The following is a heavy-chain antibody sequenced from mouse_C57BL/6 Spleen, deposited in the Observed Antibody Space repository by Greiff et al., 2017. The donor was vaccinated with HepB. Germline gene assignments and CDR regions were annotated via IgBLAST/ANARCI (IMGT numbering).Heavy chain of an antibody. CDR3: ARMGTVSGMDY. V-gene: IGHV1-80*01. Sequence: VKLKQSGAELVKPGASVKISCKASGYAFSSYWMNWVKQRPGKGLEWIGQIYPGDGDTNYNGKFKGKATLTADKSSSTAYMQLSILTSEDSAVYCCARMGTVSGMDYWGQGTSVTVSS. CDR2: IYPGDGDT. J-gene: IGHJ4*01. CDR1: GYAFSSYW. D-gene: IGHD1-1*01.